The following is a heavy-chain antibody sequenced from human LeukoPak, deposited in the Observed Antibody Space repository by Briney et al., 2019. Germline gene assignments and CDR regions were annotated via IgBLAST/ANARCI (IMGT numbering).Heavy chain of an antibody. D-gene: IGHD3-22*01. V-gene: IGHV3-48*04. CDR3: ARDSDSSGYETDY. CDR1: GFTFSTYA. CDR2: ISSSSSTI. Sequence: GRSLRLSCAASGFTFSTYAMHWVRQAPGKGLEWVSYISSSSSTIYYADSVKGRFTISRDNAKNSLYLQMNSLRAEDTAVYYCARDSDSSGYETDYWGQGTLVTVSS. J-gene: IGHJ4*02.